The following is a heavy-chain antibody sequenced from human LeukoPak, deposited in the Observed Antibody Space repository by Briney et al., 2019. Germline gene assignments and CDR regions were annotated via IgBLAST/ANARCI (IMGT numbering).Heavy chain of an antibody. J-gene: IGHJ3*02. CDR1: GNSISSGDY. D-gene: IGHD6-19*01. CDR3: ARMISSGWRRGDAFDI. CDR2: IYQSESSGST. Sequence: SETLSLTCTVSGNSISSGDYWGWIRQPPGKGLEWIANIYQSESSGSTYYSPSLESRVTISLDTSKNEFSLNLNSVTAADTAVYYCARMISSGWRRGDAFDIWGQGTMVTVSS. V-gene: IGHV4-38-2*02.